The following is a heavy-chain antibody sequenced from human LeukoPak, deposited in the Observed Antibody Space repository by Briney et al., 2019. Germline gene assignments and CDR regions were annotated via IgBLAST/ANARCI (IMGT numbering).Heavy chain of an antibody. CDR1: GFTFSSYS. V-gene: IGHV3-21*01. J-gene: IGHJ4*02. Sequence: GGSLRLSCAASGFTFSSYSMNWVRQAPGKGLEWVSSISSSSSYIYYADSVKGRFTISRDTAKNSLYLQMNSLRAEDTAVYYCARDPEYYDFWSGPKGFDYWGQGTLVTVSS. CDR3: ARDPEYYDFWSGPKGFDY. CDR2: ISSSSSYI. D-gene: IGHD3-3*01.